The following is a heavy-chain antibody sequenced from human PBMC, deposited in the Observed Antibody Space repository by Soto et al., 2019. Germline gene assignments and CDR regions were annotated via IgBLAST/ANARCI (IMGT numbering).Heavy chain of an antibody. CDR3: ASGYSSGWGLVGYYYYGMDV. CDR2: IYHSGST. J-gene: IGHJ6*02. V-gene: IGHV4-4*02. D-gene: IGHD6-19*01. CDR1: GGSISSSNW. Sequence: PSETLSLTCAVSGGSISSSNWWSWVRHPPGSGMEWIGEIYHSGSTNYNPSLKSRVTISVDKSKTQCSLKLSSVTAADTAVYYCASGYSSGWGLVGYYYYGMDVWGQGTTFTVSS.